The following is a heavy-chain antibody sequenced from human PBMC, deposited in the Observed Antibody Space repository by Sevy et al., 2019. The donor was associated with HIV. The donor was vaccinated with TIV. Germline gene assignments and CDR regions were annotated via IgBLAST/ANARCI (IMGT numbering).Heavy chain of an antibody. J-gene: IGHJ4*02. CDR3: ASRSQCSNGVCPFDY. V-gene: IGHV3-30-3*01. CDR1: GFTFNTYA. D-gene: IGHD2-8*01. CDR2: ISYDGGNK. Sequence: GGSLRLSCAASGFTFNTYAMHWVRQAPGKGLDWLTFISYDGGNKYYADSVKGRFTISRDNSKSMVYLQMNSLRDEDTAVYYCASRSQCSNGVCPFDYWGQGTLVTVSS.